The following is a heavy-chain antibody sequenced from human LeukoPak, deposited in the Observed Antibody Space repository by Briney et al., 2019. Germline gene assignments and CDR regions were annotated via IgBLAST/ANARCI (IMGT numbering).Heavy chain of an antibody. J-gene: IGHJ6*02. CDR3: ARADSSSWYLRHYYGMDV. V-gene: IGHV1-46*01. CDR2: INPSGGST. Sequence: ASVKVSCKASGYTFTSYYMHWVRRAPGQGLEWMGIINPSGGSTSYAQKFQGRVTMTRDTSTSTVYMELSSLRSEDTAVYYCARADSSSWYLRHYYGMDVWGQGTTVTVSS. CDR1: GYTFTSYY. D-gene: IGHD6-13*01.